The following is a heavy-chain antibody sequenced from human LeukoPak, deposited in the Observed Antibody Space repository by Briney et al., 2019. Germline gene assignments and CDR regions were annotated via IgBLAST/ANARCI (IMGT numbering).Heavy chain of an antibody. J-gene: IGHJ4*02. Sequence: MAGGSLRLSCAASGFTFSNAWMSWVRQAPGKGLEWVGRIKSKTDGGTTDYAAPVKGRFTISRDDSKNTLYLQMNSLKTEDTAVYYCTTADYDFWSGYPDFDYWGQGTLVTVSS. D-gene: IGHD3-3*01. CDR3: TTADYDFWSGYPDFDY. CDR1: GFTFSNAW. CDR2: IKSKTDGGTT. V-gene: IGHV3-15*01.